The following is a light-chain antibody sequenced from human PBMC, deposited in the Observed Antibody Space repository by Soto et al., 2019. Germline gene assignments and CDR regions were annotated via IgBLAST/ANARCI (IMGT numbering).Light chain of an antibody. CDR3: AAWDDSLNGYV. J-gene: IGLJ1*01. Sequence: QPVLTQPPSVSEAPRQRVTISCSGSSSNIGNNAVNWYQQLPGKAPKLLIYYDDLLPSGVSDRFSGSKSGTSASLAISGLQSEDEADYYCAAWDDSLNGYVFGIGTKLTVL. CDR1: SSNIGNNA. CDR2: YDD. V-gene: IGLV1-36*01.